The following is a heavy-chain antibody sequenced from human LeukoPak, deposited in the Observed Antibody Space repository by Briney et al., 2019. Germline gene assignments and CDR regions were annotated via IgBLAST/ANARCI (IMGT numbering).Heavy chain of an antibody. D-gene: IGHD2-21*01. J-gene: IGHJ4*02. CDR3: ATSPPIKGGFDS. CDR2: FDLDGTSA. V-gene: IGHV3-74*01. Sequence: GGSLRLSCAVSGFTVASCCMHWVRQVPGKEPVWVSRFDLDGTSATYADSVKGRFIISRDSAKNTLYLQMNSLRAEDTAVYYCATSPPIKGGFDSWGQGTLVTVSS. CDR1: GFTVASCC.